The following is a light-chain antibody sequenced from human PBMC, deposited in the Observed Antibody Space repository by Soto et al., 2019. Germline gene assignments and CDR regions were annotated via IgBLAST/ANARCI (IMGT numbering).Light chain of an antibody. CDR1: SSDVGAYNY. Sequence: QSALTQPASVSGSPGQSITISCTGTSSDVGAYNYISWYQQHPGKAPKLMIYDVSNRHSGVSNRFSGSKSGNTASLTISGLQAEDESDYYCSSYTSSSTLLFGGGTKLTVL. J-gene: IGLJ2*01. CDR2: DVS. V-gene: IGLV2-14*01. CDR3: SSYTSSSTLL.